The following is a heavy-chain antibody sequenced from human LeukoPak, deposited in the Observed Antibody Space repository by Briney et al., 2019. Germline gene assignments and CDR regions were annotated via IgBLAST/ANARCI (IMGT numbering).Heavy chain of an antibody. D-gene: IGHD1-7*01. CDR1: GFTFTSYA. Sequence: GGSLRLSCAASGFTFTSYAMSWVCQGPGKGLEWVSGICGSGGTTYYAGSVKGRFTISRDNSKNTLYLQINSLRGEDTAVYYCAKGWNYRREYWGQGTLVTVSS. CDR3: AKGWNYRREY. V-gene: IGHV3-23*01. CDR2: ICGSGGTT. J-gene: IGHJ4*02.